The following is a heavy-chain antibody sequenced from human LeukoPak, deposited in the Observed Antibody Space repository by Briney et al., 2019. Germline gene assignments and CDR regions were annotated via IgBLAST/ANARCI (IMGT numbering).Heavy chain of an antibody. CDR2: IYYSGST. D-gene: IGHD6-13*01. Sequence: SETLSLTCTVSGGSISSGDYYWSWIRQPPGKGLEWIGYIYYSGSTYYNPSLKSRVTISVDTSKNQFSLKLSSVTAADTAVYYCARLIAADPQLDCWGQGTLVTVSS. J-gene: IGHJ4*02. CDR1: GGSISSGDYY. V-gene: IGHV4-30-4*01. CDR3: ARLIAADPQLDC.